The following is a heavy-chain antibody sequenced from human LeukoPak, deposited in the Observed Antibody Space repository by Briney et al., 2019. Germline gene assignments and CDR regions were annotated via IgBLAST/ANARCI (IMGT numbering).Heavy chain of an antibody. CDR1: GFTFSGYW. J-gene: IGHJ4*02. D-gene: IGHD2-21*02. V-gene: IGHV3-7*04. CDR2: IKRDGGEK. Sequence: SGGSLRLSCAASGFTFSGYWMNWVRQAPGKGPEWVANIKRDGGEKSYVDSVRGRFTISRDNAKNSLYLQMNSLRAEDTAVYYCGRVDYNGDAVGYWGQGTLVTVSS. CDR3: GRVDYNGDAVGY.